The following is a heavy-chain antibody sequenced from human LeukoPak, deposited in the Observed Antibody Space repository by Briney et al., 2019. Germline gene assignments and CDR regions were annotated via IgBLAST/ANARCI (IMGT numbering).Heavy chain of an antibody. D-gene: IGHD6-19*01. Sequence: GGSLRLSCAASGFTFSSYSMNWVRQAPGKGLEWVSSISSSSSYIYYADSVKGRFTISRDNAKNSLYLQMNSLRAEDTAAYYCARDGEDSSGWSTYLGWSYYFDYWGQGTLVTVSS. CDR2: ISSSSSYI. CDR3: ARDGEDSSGWSTYLGWSYYFDY. V-gene: IGHV3-21*01. J-gene: IGHJ4*02. CDR1: GFTFSSYS.